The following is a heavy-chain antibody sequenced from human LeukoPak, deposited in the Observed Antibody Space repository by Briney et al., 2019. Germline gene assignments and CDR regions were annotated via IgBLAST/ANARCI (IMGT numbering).Heavy chain of an antibody. Sequence: PSGGSLRLSCAASGFTFSSYWMHWVRQARGKGLVWVSRINGDGSNTSYADSVKGRFMISRDNAKNTLYLQMNSLRAEDTAVYYCARVVSTSEDRGQGTLVTVSS. J-gene: IGHJ4*02. CDR1: GFTFSSYW. V-gene: IGHV3-74*01. CDR2: INGDGSNT. D-gene: IGHD6-13*01. CDR3: ARVVSTSED.